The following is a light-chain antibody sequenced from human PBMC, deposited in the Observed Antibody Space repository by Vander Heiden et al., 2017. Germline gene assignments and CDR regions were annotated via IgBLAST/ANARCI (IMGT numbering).Light chain of an antibody. J-gene: IGKJ3*01. CDR2: DAT. Sequence: PPLLVGSFGYRFTIACRASLDIRSDLGWYQQRPGKAPKLLIYDATRLQSGVPSRFSGRGSGTDFTLTISSLHSEDFATYYCLQDYNYPFTFGPGTKVEIK. CDR1: LDIRSD. V-gene: IGKV1-6*02. CDR3: LQDYNYPFT.